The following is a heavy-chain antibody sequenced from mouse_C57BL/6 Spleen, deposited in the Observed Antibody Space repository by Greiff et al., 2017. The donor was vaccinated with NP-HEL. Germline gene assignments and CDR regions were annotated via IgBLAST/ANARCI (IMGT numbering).Heavy chain of an antibody. J-gene: IGHJ2*01. V-gene: IGHV5-4*03. CDR1: GFTFSSYA. CDR2: ISDGGSYT. D-gene: IGHD1-1*01. CDR3: ARGETKVVD. Sequence: EVKLVESGGGLVKPGGSLKLSCAASGFTFSSYAMSWVRQTPEKRLEWVATISDGGSYTYYPDNVKGRFTISRDNAKNNLYLQMSHLKSEDTAMYYCARGETKVVDWGQGTTLTVSS.